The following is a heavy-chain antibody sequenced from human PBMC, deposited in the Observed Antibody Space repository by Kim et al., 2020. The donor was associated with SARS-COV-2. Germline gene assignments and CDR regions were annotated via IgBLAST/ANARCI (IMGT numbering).Heavy chain of an antibody. J-gene: IGHJ6*02. V-gene: IGHV3-30*07. D-gene: IGHD3-10*01. Sequence: VKGRFTISRDNSKNTLYLQMNSLRAEDTAVYYCARDRPKLSTLRGYGMDVWGQGTTVTVSS. CDR3: ARDRPKLSTLRGYGMDV.